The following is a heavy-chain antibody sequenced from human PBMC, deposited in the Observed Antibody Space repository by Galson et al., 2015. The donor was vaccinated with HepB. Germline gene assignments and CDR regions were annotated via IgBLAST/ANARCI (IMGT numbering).Heavy chain of an antibody. V-gene: IGHV5-10-1*01. D-gene: IGHD3-10*01. CDR3: ARSGYYYGSGRSNWAPLHDAFDI. J-gene: IGHJ3*02. CDR1: GYSFTSYW. CDR2: IDPSDSYT. Sequence: QSGAEVKKPGESLKISCKGSGYSFTSYWIGWVRQMPGKGLEWMGRIDPSDSYTNYSPSFQGHVTISADKSISTAYLQWSSLKASDTAMYYCARSGYYYGSGRSNWAPLHDAFDIWGQGTMVTVSS.